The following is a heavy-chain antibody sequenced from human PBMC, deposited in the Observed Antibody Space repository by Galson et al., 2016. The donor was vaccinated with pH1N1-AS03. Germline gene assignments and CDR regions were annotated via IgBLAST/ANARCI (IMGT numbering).Heavy chain of an antibody. J-gene: IGHJ6*02. CDR3: ARDRGSGYDLFDYYYGMDV. CDR2: INAGNGNT. CDR1: GYPFTSYA. V-gene: IGHV1-3*01. D-gene: IGHD5-12*01. Sequence: SVKVSCKASGYPFTSYAMHWVRQAPGQRLEWMGWINAGNGNTKYSQKFQGRVTITRDTSASTAYMELSSLRSEDTAVYYCARDRGSGYDLFDYYYGMDVWGRGTTVTVSS.